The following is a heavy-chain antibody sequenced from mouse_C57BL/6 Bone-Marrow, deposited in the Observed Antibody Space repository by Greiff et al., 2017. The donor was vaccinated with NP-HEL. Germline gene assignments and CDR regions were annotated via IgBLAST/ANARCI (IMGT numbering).Heavy chain of an antibody. D-gene: IGHD2-3*01. V-gene: IGHV10-1*01. J-gene: IGHJ2*01. Sequence: EVKLVESGGGLVQPKGSLKLSCAASGFSFNTYAMNWVRQAPGKGLEWVARIRSKSNNYATYYADSLKDRLTISRDDSESMLYLQMNNLKTEDTAMYYCVRQGYDGYYLDYWGQGTTLTVSS. CDR1: GFSFNTYA. CDR3: VRQGYDGYYLDY. CDR2: IRSKSNNYAT.